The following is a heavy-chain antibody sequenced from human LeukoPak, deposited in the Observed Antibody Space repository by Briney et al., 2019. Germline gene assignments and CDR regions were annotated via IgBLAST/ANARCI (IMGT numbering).Heavy chain of an antibody. CDR2: IWYDGSNK. J-gene: IGHJ4*02. Sequence: GGSLRLSCAASGSTFSSYGMHWVRQAQGKGLERVAVIWYDGSNKYYVDSVKGRFTIYRDNSKNTLYLQMNSLRAEDTAVYYCARGPLFVSIGANDYWGQGTLVTVSS. CDR3: ARGPLFVSIGANDY. CDR1: GSTFSSYG. V-gene: IGHV3-33*01. D-gene: IGHD3-3*01.